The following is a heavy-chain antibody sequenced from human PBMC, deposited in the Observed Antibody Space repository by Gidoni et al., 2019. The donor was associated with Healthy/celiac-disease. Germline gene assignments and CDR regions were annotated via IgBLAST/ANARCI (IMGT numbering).Heavy chain of an antibody. Sequence: EVQLVVSGGSLLQPGRSLRLSCAASGLTFDDYAMHWVRQAPGNGLEWVSGISWNSGSIGYADSVKGRFTISRDNAKNSLYLQMNSLRAEDTALYYCAKPATRPRHDFDYWGQGTLVTVSS. CDR2: ISWNSGSI. CDR1: GLTFDDYA. V-gene: IGHV3-9*01. J-gene: IGHJ4*02. CDR3: AKPATRPRHDFDY.